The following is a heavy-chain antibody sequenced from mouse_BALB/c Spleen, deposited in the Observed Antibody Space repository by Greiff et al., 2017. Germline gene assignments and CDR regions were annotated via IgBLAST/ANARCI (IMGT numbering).Heavy chain of an antibody. Sequence: DVMLVESGGGLVKPGGSLKLSCAASGFTFSDYYMYWVRQTPEKRLEWVATISDGGSYTYYPDSVKGRFTISRDNAKNNLYLQMSSLKSEDTAMYYCARDRYDRGVWFAYWGQGTLVTVSA. CDR3: ARDRYDRGVWFAY. CDR2: ISDGGSYT. CDR1: GFTFSDYY. J-gene: IGHJ3*01. D-gene: IGHD2-14*01. V-gene: IGHV5-4*02.